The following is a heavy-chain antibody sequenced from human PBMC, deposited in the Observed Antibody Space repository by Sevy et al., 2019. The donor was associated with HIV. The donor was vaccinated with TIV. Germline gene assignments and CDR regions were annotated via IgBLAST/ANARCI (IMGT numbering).Heavy chain of an antibody. D-gene: IGHD3-3*01. CDR1: GFTFSSYA. V-gene: IGHV3-23*01. CDR2: ISGSGGST. CDR3: AKEDNDFWSGYYRRGPRGNFDY. J-gene: IGHJ4*02. Sequence: GGSLRLSCTASGFTFSSYAMSWVRQAPGKGLEWVSPISGSGGSTYYADSVKGRFSISRDNSKNPRYLKMNSLRAEDTAVYYCAKEDNDFWSGYYRRGPRGNFDYWGQGTLVTVSS.